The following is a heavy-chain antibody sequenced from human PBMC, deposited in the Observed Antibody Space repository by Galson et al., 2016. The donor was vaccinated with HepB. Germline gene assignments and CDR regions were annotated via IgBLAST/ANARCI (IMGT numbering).Heavy chain of an antibody. Sequence: TLSLTCSVSGGSISNGGYYWSWIRQRPGRGLEWIGYIYDTENTYYTPSLKGRVSFSVDTSKNQFSLKLTSVTAADTAMYYCARPTSGVAFDFWGRGTKVTVS. CDR3: ARPTSGVAFDF. V-gene: IGHV4-31*03. CDR1: GGSISNGGYY. CDR2: IYDTENT. J-gene: IGHJ3*01. D-gene: IGHD3-3*01.